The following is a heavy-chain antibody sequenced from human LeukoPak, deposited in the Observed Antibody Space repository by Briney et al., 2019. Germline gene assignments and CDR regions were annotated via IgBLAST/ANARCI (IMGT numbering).Heavy chain of an antibody. J-gene: IGHJ5*02. V-gene: IGHV1-2*02. CDR2: INPNSGGT. CDR1: GYTFTGYY. CDR3: ARASGAAAGGFEFDP. Sequence: GSVKVSCKASGYTFTGYYMHWVRQAPGQGLEWMGWINPNSGGTNYAQKFQGRVTMTRDTSISTAYMELSRLRSDDTAVYYCARASGAAAGGFEFDPWGQGTLVTVSS. D-gene: IGHD6-13*01.